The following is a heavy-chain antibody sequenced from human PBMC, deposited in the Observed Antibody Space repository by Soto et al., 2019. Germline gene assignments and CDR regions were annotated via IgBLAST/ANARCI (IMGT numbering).Heavy chain of an antibody. J-gene: IGHJ4*02. CDR2: IKHDGGST. CDR3: ARVLVAGNDY. D-gene: IGHD6-19*01. Sequence: PGGSLRLSCSASGFTFSSYAMHWVRQAPGKGLEYVSAIKHDGGSTYYADSVKGRFTISRDNAKNSLYLQMNSLRAEDTAVYYCARVLVAGNDYWGQGTLVTVSS. CDR1: GFTFSSYA. V-gene: IGHV3-64*04.